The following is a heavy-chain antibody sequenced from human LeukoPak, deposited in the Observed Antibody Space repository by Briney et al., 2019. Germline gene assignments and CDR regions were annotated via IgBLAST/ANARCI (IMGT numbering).Heavy chain of an antibody. D-gene: IGHD2/OR15-2a*01. CDR1: GFTFSTYA. CDR3: AKERTQTTSFDY. J-gene: IGHJ4*02. Sequence: PGESLRLSCTPSGFTFSTYAMSWVRQAPGKGLEWVSLISGSGGNTYFADSVKGRFTISRDNSKNTLYLQMNSLRAEDTATYYCAKERTQTTSFDYWGQGTLVTVSS. V-gene: IGHV3-23*01. CDR2: ISGSGGNT.